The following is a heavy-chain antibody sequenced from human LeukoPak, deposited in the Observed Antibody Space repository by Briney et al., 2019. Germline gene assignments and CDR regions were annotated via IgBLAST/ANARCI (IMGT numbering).Heavy chain of an antibody. J-gene: IGHJ6*03. CDR1: GYIFSKYG. D-gene: IGHD4-11*01. V-gene: IGHV1-8*03. CDR2: MNPNSGNT. Sequence: GASVKVSCKASGYIFSKYGISWVRQATGQGLEWMGWMNPNSGNTGYAQKFQGRVTITRNTSISTAYMELSSLRSEDTAVYYCARGRNYPLSDYYYYMDVWGKGTTVTVSS. CDR3: ARGRNYPLSDYYYYMDV.